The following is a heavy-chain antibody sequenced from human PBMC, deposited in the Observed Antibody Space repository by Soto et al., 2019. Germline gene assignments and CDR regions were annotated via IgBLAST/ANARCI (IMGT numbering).Heavy chain of an antibody. J-gene: IGHJ2*01. CDR3: ARRVVPAALGL. Sequence: QVQLQQWGAGLLKPSETLSLTCAVYGGSFSGYYWSWIRQPPGKGLEWIGEIHLAGSTKYNPSLKGRVTISLDTSKNQFSPKLTSVTAADTAVYYCARRVVPAALGLWGRGTLVTVSS. V-gene: IGHV4-34*01. D-gene: IGHD2-2*01. CDR2: IHLAGST. CDR1: GGSFSGYY.